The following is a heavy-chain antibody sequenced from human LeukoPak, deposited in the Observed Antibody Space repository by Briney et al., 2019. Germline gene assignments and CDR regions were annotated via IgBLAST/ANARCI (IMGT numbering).Heavy chain of an antibody. J-gene: IGHJ4*02. CDR1: GGTFSSYA. V-gene: IGHV1-69*13. D-gene: IGHD2-8*01. CDR2: IIPIFGTA. Sequence: SVKVSCKASGGTFSSYAISWVRQAPGQGLEWMGGIIPIFGTANYAQKFQGRVTITADESTSTAYMELSSLRSEDTAVYYCARTPLYPDGYFDYWGQGTLVTVSS. CDR3: ARTPLYPDGYFDY.